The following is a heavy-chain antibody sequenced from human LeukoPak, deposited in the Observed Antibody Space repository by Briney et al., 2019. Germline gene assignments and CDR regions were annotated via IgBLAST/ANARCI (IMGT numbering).Heavy chain of an antibody. D-gene: IGHD2-15*01. J-gene: IGHJ4*02. V-gene: IGHV4-59*08. Sequence: PSETLPLTCSVSGVSVTTSFWNWIRQSPGKGLEWIGYVPSDGTTNYTPALRSRLIMSVDTAKNDISLILTSVTAADTAIYYCARLDCVLEGCYNHWGRGTLVTVSS. CDR3: ARLDCVLEGCYNH. CDR2: VPSDGTT. CDR1: GVSVTTSF.